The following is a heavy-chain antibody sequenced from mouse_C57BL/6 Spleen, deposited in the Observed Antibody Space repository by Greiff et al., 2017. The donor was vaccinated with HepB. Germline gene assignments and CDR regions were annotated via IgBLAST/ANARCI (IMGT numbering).Heavy chain of an antibody. CDR1: GFSFNTYA. CDR2: IRSKSNNYAT. Sequence: EVQLVESGGGLVQPKGSLKLSCAASGFSFNTYAMNWVRQAPGKGLEWVARIRSKSNNYATYYADSVKDRFTISRDDSESMLYLQMNNLKTEDTAMYYCVRQLRPYYAMDYWGQGTSVTVSS. CDR3: VRQLRPYYAMDY. D-gene: IGHD3-2*02. J-gene: IGHJ4*01. V-gene: IGHV10-1*01.